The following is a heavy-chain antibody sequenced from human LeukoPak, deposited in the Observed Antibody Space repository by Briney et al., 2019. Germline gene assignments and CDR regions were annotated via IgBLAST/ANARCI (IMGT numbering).Heavy chain of an antibody. D-gene: IGHD3-16*02. CDR1: GGSFSGYY. V-gene: IGHV4-34*01. Sequence: SETLSLTCAVYGGSFSGYYWSWIRQPPGKGLEWMGEINHSGSTNYNPSLKSRVTISVDTSKNQFSLKLSSVTAADTAVYYCARGQALYYDYIWGSYRYTGFDYWGQGTLVTVSS. CDR3: ARGQALYYDYIWGSYRYTGFDY. J-gene: IGHJ4*02. CDR2: INHSGST.